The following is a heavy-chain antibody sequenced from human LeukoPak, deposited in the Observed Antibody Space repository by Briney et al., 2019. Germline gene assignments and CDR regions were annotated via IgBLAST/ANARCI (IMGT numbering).Heavy chain of an antibody. Sequence: GGSLRLSCAASGFTFDDYAMHWVRQAPGKGLEWVSGISWNSGSIGYADSVKGRFTISRDNAKNSLYLQMNSLRAEDMALYYCAKDIQYPPTGHFDYWGQGTLSTASS. V-gene: IGHV3-9*03. CDR3: AKDIQYPPTGHFDY. D-gene: IGHD2-2*02. J-gene: IGHJ4*02. CDR1: GFTFDDYA. CDR2: ISWNSGSI.